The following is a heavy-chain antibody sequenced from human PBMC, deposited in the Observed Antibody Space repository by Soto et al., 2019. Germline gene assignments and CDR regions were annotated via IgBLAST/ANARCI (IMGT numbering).Heavy chain of an antibody. Sequence: QVQLVESGGGVVQPGRSLRLSCAASGFTFSSYGMHWVRQAPGKGLEWVAVIWYDGSNKYYADSVKGRFTISRDNSKNTLYLPMNSLRAEDTAVYYCARSRYYGSGRTPLDYWGQGTLVTVSS. J-gene: IGHJ4*02. V-gene: IGHV3-33*01. CDR1: GFTFSSYG. CDR2: IWYDGSNK. CDR3: ARSRYYGSGRTPLDY. D-gene: IGHD3-10*01.